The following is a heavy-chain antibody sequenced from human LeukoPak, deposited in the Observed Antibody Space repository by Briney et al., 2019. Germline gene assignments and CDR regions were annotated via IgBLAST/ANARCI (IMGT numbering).Heavy chain of an antibody. J-gene: IGHJ3*02. Sequence: PGGSLRLSCAASGFTFSSYSMNWVRQAPGKGLEWVSYISSSSSTIYYADSVKGRFTISRDNAKNSLYLQMNSLRAEDTAVYYCARTTVTTFEGIEGYAFDIWGQGTMVTVSS. V-gene: IGHV3-48*01. D-gene: IGHD4-17*01. CDR1: GFTFSSYS. CDR3: ARTTVTTFEGIEGYAFDI. CDR2: ISSSSSTI.